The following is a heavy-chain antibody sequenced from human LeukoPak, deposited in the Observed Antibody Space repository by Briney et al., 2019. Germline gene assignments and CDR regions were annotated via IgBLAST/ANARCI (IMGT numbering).Heavy chain of an antibody. V-gene: IGHV5-51*01. CDR1: GYSFTSYW. D-gene: IGHD1-14*01. CDR3: GRHMGTRGTHWFDP. CDR2: IYPGDADT. Sequence: GESLDISCKGSGYSFTSYWIGGVRQMPGKGLEWMGIIYPGDADTRYSPFFQGQVTISADKSISPPYLQWSSLKPSDTVMYFCGRHMGTRGTHWFDPWGQGTLVTVSS. J-gene: IGHJ5*02.